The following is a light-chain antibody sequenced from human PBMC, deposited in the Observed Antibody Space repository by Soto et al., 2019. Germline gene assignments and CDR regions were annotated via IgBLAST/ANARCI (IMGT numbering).Light chain of an antibody. J-gene: IGLJ1*01. CDR2: DVS. CDR3: CSYAGRYTYV. CDR1: SSDVGAYNY. Sequence: QSALTQPRSVSGSPGQSVSISCTGTSSDVGAYNYVSWYQQHPGKAPKVMIYDVSQRPSGVPDRFSGSTSGNTASLTISGLQSEDEADYYCCSYAGRYTYVFGTGTKLTVL. V-gene: IGLV2-11*01.